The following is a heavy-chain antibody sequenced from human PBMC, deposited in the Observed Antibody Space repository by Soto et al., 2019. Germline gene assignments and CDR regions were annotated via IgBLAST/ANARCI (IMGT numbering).Heavy chain of an antibody. CDR1: GDSVSSNSAA. Sequence: QVQLQQSGPGLVKPSQTLSLTCAISGDSVSSNSAAWNWIRQSPSRGLEWLGRAYYRSQWHYDSAVSVRSRITGTPDTSKNQFPRQLNSVTPEDTAVYYCTRQEGDSRTDSGMDVWGQGTTVTVSS. D-gene: IGHD2-21*02. CDR2: AYYRSQWHY. J-gene: IGHJ6*02. CDR3: TRQEGDSRTDSGMDV. V-gene: IGHV6-1*01.